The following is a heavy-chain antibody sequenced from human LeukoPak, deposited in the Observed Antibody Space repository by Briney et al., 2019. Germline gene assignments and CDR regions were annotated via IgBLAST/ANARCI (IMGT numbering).Heavy chain of an antibody. D-gene: IGHD6-13*01. CDR1: GFTFSSYA. CDR2: ISWNSGSI. V-gene: IGHV3-9*01. CDR3: AKALSVYSSSWLPAFDI. J-gene: IGHJ3*02. Sequence: PGGSLRLSCAASGFTFSSYAMHWVRQAPGKGLEWVSGISWNSGSIGYADSVKGRFTISRDNAKNSLYLQMNSLRAEDTALYYCAKALSVYSSSWLPAFDIWGQGTMVTVSS.